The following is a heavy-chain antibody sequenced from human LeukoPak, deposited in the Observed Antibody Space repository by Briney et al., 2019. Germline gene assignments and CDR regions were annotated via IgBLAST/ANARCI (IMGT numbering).Heavy chain of an antibody. Sequence: SETLSLTCTVSGYSISSGYYWGWIRQPPGKGLEWIGSIYHSGSTYYNPSLKSRVTISVDTSKNQFSLKLSSVTAADTAVYYCARVMVVVTATNNWFDPWGQGTLVTVSS. CDR3: ARVMVVVTATNNWFDP. D-gene: IGHD2-21*02. CDR2: IYHSGST. CDR1: GYSISSGYY. V-gene: IGHV4-38-2*02. J-gene: IGHJ5*02.